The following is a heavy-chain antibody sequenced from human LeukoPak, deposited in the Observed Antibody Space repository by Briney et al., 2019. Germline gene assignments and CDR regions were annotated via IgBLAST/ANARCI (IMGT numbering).Heavy chain of an antibody. Sequence: SETLSLTCTVSGGSISGYYWSWIRQPPAKGLEWIDYITYSGSTNYNPSLKSRGTMSVYTSKNQFSLRLSSVTAADTAVYYCARRSSGGGLFDYWGQGTLVTVSS. CDR3: ARRSSGGGLFDY. CDR1: GGSISGYY. J-gene: IGHJ4*02. V-gene: IGHV4-59*08. D-gene: IGHD6-19*01. CDR2: ITYSGST.